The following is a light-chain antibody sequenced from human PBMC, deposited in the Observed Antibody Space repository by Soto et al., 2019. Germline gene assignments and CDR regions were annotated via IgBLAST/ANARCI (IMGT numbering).Light chain of an antibody. CDR3: HQYNNWPPWT. CDR1: QSVRSK. Sequence: EIVMTQSPASLSVSPGERATLSCRASQSVRSKVAWYQQKPGQAPRLLIYGASTRATGVPARFSGSGSGTEFTLTISSLQTEDFAVYYCHQYNNWPPWTFGQGTKVDIK. J-gene: IGKJ1*01. CDR2: GAS. V-gene: IGKV3-15*01.